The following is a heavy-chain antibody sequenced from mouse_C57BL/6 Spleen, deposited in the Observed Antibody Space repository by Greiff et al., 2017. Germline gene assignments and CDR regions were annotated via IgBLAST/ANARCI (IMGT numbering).Heavy chain of an antibody. D-gene: IGHD1-1*01. CDR1: GYTFTSYW. Sequence: VQLQQPGAELVKPGASVKLSCKASGYTFTSYWMHWVKQRPGQGLEWIGMIHPNSGSTNYNEKFKSKATLTVDKSSSTASMQLSSLTSEDSAVYYCARSDYYGSRYWGQGTLVTVSA. J-gene: IGHJ3*01. V-gene: IGHV1-64*01. CDR2: IHPNSGST. CDR3: ARSDYYGSRY.